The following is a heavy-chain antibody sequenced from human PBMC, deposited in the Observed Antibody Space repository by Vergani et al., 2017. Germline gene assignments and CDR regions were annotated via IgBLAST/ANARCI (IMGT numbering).Heavy chain of an antibody. D-gene: IGHD3-22*01. V-gene: IGHV3-23*01. CDR2: ISSDGGST. J-gene: IGHJ4*02. Sequence: EVQLLESGGGLVQPGGSLRLSCAASGFTFSTYAMTWVRQAPGKGLEWVSTISSDGGSTYYADSVKGRFTISRDNSKNTLSLQMNSLTAEDTAIYYCAGPQGTSAYYYGGFDYGGQGILVTVSS. CDR3: AGPQGTSAYYYGGFDY. CDR1: GFTFSTYA.